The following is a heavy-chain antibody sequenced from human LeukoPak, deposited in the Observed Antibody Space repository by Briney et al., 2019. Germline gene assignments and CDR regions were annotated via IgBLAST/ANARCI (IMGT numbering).Heavy chain of an antibody. CDR1: GFTFSSYS. Sequence: GGSLRLSCAASGFTFSSYSMNWVRQAPGKGLEWVSAISGSDDGTYYADSVKGRFTISRDNSRNTLYLQMNTLRAEDTAVYFCAKSPVSSCRGSFCYPFDYWGQGNLVTVSS. D-gene: IGHD2-15*01. CDR3: AKSPVSSCRGSFCYPFDY. V-gene: IGHV3-23*01. CDR2: ISGSDDGT. J-gene: IGHJ4*02.